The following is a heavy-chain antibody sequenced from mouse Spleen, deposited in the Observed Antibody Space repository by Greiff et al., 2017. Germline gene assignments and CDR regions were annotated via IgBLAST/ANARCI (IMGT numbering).Heavy chain of an antibody. J-gene: IGHJ3*01. Sequence: EVQLVESGGGLVKPGGSLKLSCAASGFAFSSYDMSWVRQTPEKRLEWVAYISSGGGSTYYPDTVKGRFTISRDNAKNTLYLQMSSLKSEDTAMYYCARQGAYGNYGFAYWGQGTLVTVSA. CDR1: GFAFSSYD. CDR2: ISSGGGST. D-gene: IGHD2-1*01. CDR3: ARQGAYGNYGFAY. V-gene: IGHV5-12-1*01.